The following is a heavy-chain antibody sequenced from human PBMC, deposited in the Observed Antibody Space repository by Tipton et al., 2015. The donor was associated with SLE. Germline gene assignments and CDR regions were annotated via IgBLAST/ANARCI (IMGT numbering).Heavy chain of an antibody. V-gene: IGHV4-39*07. CDR3: ARASSGGGRSSGWFNY. CDR1: GGSISSSSYY. Sequence: TLSLTCTVSGGSISSSSYYWGWIRQPPGKGLEWIGSIYYTGSTYYNPSLKSRVTISVDTSKNQFSLKLSSVTAADTAVYYCARASSGGGRSSGWFNYWGQGTLVTVSS. CDR2: IYYTGST. D-gene: IGHD6-19*01. J-gene: IGHJ4*02.